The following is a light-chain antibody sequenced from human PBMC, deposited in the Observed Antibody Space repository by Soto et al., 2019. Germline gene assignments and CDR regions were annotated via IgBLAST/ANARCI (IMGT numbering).Light chain of an antibody. Sequence: EIVMTQSPATLSASPGERATLSCRASQSVRSNLAWYQQKPGQAPRLLIYSASTRATGIPARFSGSGSGTEFTLNIGSLQSEDFAVYYCQQYNTWPPTFGQGTKVDIK. J-gene: IGKJ1*01. CDR3: QQYNTWPPT. CDR1: QSVRSN. V-gene: IGKV3-15*01. CDR2: SAS.